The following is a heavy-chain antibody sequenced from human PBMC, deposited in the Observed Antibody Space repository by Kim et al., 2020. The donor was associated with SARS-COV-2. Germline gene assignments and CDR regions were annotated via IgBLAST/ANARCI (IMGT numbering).Heavy chain of an antibody. Sequence: GVSLRLSCAASGFTFSTHGMHWVRQAPGKGLEWVAVIWYDGRNKYYADSVKGRFTISRDNSKNTVYLQMNSLRAEDTAVYYCERDSGNFSCDYWGQGTLV. J-gene: IGHJ4*02. D-gene: IGHD1-26*01. CDR2: IWYDGRNK. CDR1: GFTFSTHG. CDR3: ERDSGNFSCDY. V-gene: IGHV3-33*01.